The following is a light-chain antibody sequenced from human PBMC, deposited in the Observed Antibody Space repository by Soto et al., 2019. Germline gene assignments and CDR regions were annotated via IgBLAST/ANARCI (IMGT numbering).Light chain of an antibody. V-gene: IGLV1-40*01. CDR3: QSYYSSLSAWV. J-gene: IGLJ3*02. Sequence: QSVLTQPPSVSGAPGQTVTISCTASSTNIGAGYDVSWYQQLPGTAPQLLIYANTNRPSGVPDRFSGSTSGTSASLAITGLQADDEADYYCQSYYSSLSAWVFGGGTKLTVL. CDR1: STNIGAGYD. CDR2: ANT.